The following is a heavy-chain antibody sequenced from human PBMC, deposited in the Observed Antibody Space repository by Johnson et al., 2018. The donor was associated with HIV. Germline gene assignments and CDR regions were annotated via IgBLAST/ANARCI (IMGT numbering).Heavy chain of an antibody. V-gene: IGHV3-66*01. CDR2: IYSGGST. Sequence: VQLVESGGGLVQPGGSLRLSCAASGFTVSNKYMSWVRQAPGKGPEWVSVIYSGGSTYYADSVKGRFTIPRDNSKNTLYLQMNSLRAEDTAVYYCAKGMGELLRIDAFDIWGQGTMVTVSS. J-gene: IGHJ3*02. CDR1: GFTVSNKY. D-gene: IGHD1-26*01. CDR3: AKGMGELLRIDAFDI.